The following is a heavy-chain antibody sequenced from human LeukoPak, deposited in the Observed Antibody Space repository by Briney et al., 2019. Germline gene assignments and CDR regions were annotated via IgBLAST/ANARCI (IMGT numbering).Heavy chain of an antibody. J-gene: IGHJ6*03. V-gene: IGHV1-18*01. CDR1: GYTFTSYG. CDR2: ISAYNGNT. D-gene: IGHD3-22*01. CDR3: ARVKPYYYDSSGYSDYYYYYMDV. Sequence: ASVKVSCKASGYTFTSYGISWVRQAPGQGLEWMGWISAYNGNTNYAQKLQGRVTMTTDTSTSTAYMELRSLGSDDTAVYYCARVKPYYYDSSGYSDYYYYYMDVWGKGTTVTISS.